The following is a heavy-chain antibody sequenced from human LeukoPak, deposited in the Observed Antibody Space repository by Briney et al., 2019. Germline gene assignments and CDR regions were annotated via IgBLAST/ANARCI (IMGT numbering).Heavy chain of an antibody. Sequence: GGSLRLSCAASGFTFSDYFMSWVRQTPGKGLEWLSYISGRGNYVDYAESLKGRITISRDNAKNSLYLQMNSLRAEDTAVYYCARSGIGATEIDYWGQGTLVTVSS. J-gene: IGHJ4*02. CDR2: ISGRGNYV. CDR3: ARSGIGATEIDY. D-gene: IGHD6-13*01. V-gene: IGHV3-11*06. CDR1: GFTFSDYF.